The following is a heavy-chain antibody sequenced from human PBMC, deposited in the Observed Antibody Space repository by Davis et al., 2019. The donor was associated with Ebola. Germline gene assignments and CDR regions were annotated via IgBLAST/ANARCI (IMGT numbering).Heavy chain of an antibody. D-gene: IGHD3-9*01. J-gene: IGHJ3*02. Sequence: GESLKISCSASGFTFSSYAMHWVRQAPGQGLEYVSAISSNGGSTYYADSVKGRFTISRDNSKNTLYLQMNSLRAEDTAVYYCARAEPYYDILTGAFDIWGQGTMVTVSS. CDR1: GFTFSSYA. CDR2: ISSNGGST. CDR3: ARAEPYYDILTGAFDI. V-gene: IGHV3-64*04.